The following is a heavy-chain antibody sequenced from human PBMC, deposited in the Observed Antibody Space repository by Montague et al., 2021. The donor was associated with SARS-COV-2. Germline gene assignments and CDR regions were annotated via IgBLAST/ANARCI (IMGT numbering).Heavy chain of an antibody. V-gene: IGHV4-39*01. J-gene: IGHJ3*02. CDR3: AMRGGALDAFDI. D-gene: IGHD4-17*01. Sequence: SETLSLTCTASGGSIRTSSYYWGWIRQPPGKGLDWIGSIYYSGSTYYNPSLKSRVTISVDTSKNQFSLKLSSVTAADTAVYYCAMRGGALDAFDIWGQGTMVIVSS. CDR2: IYYSGST. CDR1: GGSIRTSSYY.